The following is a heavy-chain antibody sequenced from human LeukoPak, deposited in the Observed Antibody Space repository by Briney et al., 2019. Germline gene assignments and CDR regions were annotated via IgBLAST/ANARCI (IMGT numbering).Heavy chain of an antibody. D-gene: IGHD5-18*01. CDR2: ISGSGDNI. J-gene: IGHJ4*02. CDR3: AKDYTAMIDYLFDY. Sequence: GRSLRLSCAASGFTFSSYAMSWVRQAPGEGLEWVSAISGSGDNIYYADSVKGRFTFSRDNSKNTLHLQMNSLRAEDTAVYYCAKDYTAMIDYLFDYWGQGTLVTVSS. CDR1: GFTFSSYA. V-gene: IGHV3-23*01.